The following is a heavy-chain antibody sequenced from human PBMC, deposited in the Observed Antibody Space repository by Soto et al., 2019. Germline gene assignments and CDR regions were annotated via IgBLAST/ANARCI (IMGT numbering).Heavy chain of an antibody. V-gene: IGHV1-58*02. CDR1: GFTFTSSA. CDR2: IVVGSGNT. CDR3: ARDLGYSSGFVRFDY. Sequence: SVKVSCKASGFTFTSSAMQWVRQARGQRLEWIGWIVVGSGNTEYAQKLQGRVTMTTDTSTSTAYMELRSLRSDDTAVYYCARDLGYSSGFVRFDYWGQGTLVTVSS. D-gene: IGHD6-19*01. J-gene: IGHJ4*02.